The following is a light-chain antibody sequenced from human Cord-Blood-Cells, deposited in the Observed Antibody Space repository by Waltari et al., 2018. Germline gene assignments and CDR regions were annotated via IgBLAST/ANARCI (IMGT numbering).Light chain of an antibody. J-gene: IGLJ2*01. CDR2: YDS. CDR3: QVWDSSSDVV. V-gene: IGLV3-21*04. CDR1: NIGSKS. Sequence: SYVLTQPPSVSVAPGKTARITCGGNNIGSKSVHWYQQKPGQAPVLVIYYDSDRPSVIPERFSGSNSGNTATLTISRVEAGDEADYYCQVWDSSSDVVFGGGTKLTVL.